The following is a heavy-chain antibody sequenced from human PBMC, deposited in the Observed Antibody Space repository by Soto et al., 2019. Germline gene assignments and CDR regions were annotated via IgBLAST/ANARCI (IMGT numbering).Heavy chain of an antibody. Sequence: SVKVSCKASGGSLSTNPISWLRQSPGQGLEWMGGTGSGTGPGNHAQKFQGRLTVTADKSTSTVYMELTNLSSEDTAVYYCARRHSGGFFRFFDSWGQGTLVTVSS. CDR1: GGSLSTNP. J-gene: IGHJ4*02. CDR3: ARRHSGGFFRFFDS. CDR2: TGSGTGPG. V-gene: IGHV1-69*06. D-gene: IGHD2-15*01.